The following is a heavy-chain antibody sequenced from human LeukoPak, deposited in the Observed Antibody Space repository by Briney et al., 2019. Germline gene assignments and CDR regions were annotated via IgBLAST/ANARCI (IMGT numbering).Heavy chain of an antibody. CDR1: GGTFSSYA. CDR3: ASPLGGDGYNYYYYGMDV. J-gene: IGHJ6*02. Sequence: SVNVSCKASGGTFSSYAISWVRQAPGQGLEWMGGIIPIFGTANYAQKFQGRVTITADESTSTAYMELSSLRSEDTAVYYCASPLGGDGYNYYYYGMDVWGQGTTVTVSS. CDR2: IIPIFGTA. V-gene: IGHV1-69*13. D-gene: IGHD5-24*01.